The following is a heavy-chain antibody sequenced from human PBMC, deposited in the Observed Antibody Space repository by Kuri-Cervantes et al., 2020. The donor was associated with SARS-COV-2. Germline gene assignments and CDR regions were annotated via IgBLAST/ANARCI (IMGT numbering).Heavy chain of an antibody. D-gene: IGHD6-19*01. CDR2: IYSGGST. V-gene: IGHV3-53*01. Sequence: GESLKISCAASGFTVSSNYMSWVRQAPGKGLEWVSVIYSGGSTYYADSVKGRFTISRDNSKNTLYLQMNSLRAEDTAVYYCARKDSQWYYFDYWGQGTLVTVSS. J-gene: IGHJ4*02. CDR1: GFTVSSNY. CDR3: ARKDSQWYYFDY.